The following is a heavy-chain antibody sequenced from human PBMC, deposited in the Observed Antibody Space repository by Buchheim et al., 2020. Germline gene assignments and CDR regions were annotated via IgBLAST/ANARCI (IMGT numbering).Heavy chain of an antibody. V-gene: IGHV4-31*03. J-gene: IGHJ2*01. Sequence: QEQLQESGPGLVKPSQTLSLTCTVSGDSISSGHYYWSWIRQLPEKGLEWIGYIHYSGSTSYNPSLKRRLTISVDTSKNQFSLKLSSVTAADTAVYYCARDHQRTYSDSSNWYFDLWGRGTL. CDR3: ARDHQRTYSDSSNWYFDL. CDR2: IHYSGST. CDR1: GDSISSGHYY. D-gene: IGHD6-6*01.